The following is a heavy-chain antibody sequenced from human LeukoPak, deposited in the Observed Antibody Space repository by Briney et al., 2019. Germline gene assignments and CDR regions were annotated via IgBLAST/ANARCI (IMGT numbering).Heavy chain of an antibody. J-gene: IGHJ4*02. D-gene: IGHD2-2*01. Sequence: SETLSLTCTVSGASISRYYWSWIRQSPGKGLEWIGYIYNSETTNYNPSLKSRVAMSLYTSRGQFSLRLRSVTAAGTALYFCAGGGYCSSSSCFAPLFDWWGRGTLVTVSS. CDR3: AGGGYCSSSSCFAPLFDW. CDR2: IYNSETT. V-gene: IGHV4-59*01. CDR1: GASISRYY.